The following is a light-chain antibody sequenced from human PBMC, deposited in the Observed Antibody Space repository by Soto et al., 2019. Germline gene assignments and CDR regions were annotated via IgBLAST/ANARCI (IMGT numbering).Light chain of an antibody. V-gene: IGKV3-20*01. CDR1: QTIIRTY. Sequence: EIVLTQSPGTLFLSPGERGTLSCRASQTIIRTYLAWFQQKPGQAPRLLIYDASTRATGITDRFSGSGSGTDFTLTISRLEPEDFAVYYCQHYGSSPRTFGQGTKVDIK. CDR2: DAS. CDR3: QHYGSSPRT. J-gene: IGKJ1*01.